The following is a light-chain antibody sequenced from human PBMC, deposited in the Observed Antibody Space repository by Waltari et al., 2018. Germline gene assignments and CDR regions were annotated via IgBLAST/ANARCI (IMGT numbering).Light chain of an antibody. CDR1: SSDVGGYNF. Sequence: QSALTQPASVSGSPGQSLTISCTGTSSDVGGYNFVSWYPQHPGKAPKLMIYDVTKWPSGVSNRFSGSKSGNTASLTISVLQAEDEADYYCTSYTSTNTVVYGGGTKVTVL. V-gene: IGLV2-14*01. CDR2: DVT. J-gene: IGLJ2*01. CDR3: TSYTSTNTVV.